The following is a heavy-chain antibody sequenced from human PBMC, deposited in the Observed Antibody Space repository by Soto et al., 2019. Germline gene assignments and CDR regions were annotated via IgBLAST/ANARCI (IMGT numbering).Heavy chain of an antibody. J-gene: IGHJ6*02. CDR3: ARSQGSSTSLEIYYYYYYGMDV. D-gene: IGHD2-2*01. CDR1: GGTFSSYA. CDR2: IIPISGTA. Sequence: QVQLVQSGAEVKKPGSSVKVSCKASGGTFSSYAISWVRQAPGQGLEWMGVIIPISGTANYAQKFQRRVTITADESTSTAYMELSSLRSEDTAVYYCARSQGSSTSLEIYYYYYYGMDVWGQGTTVTVSS. V-gene: IGHV1-69*01.